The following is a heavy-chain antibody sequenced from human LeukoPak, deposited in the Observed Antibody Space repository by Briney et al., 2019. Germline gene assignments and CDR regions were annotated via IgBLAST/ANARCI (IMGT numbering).Heavy chain of an antibody. J-gene: IGHJ4*02. CDR1: GFTFGNYA. D-gene: IGHD1-26*01. V-gene: IGHV3-30-3*01. CDR3: ARDAQSGAFSDFDY. CDR2: ITHNGGTQ. Sequence: GTSLRLSCAASGFTFGNYAIHWVSQVPGEGLEWVAIITHNGGTQYYADSVKGRFTISRDNSQSTVFLQMNSLRPEDTAVYYCARDAQSGAFSDFDYWGQGTLVTVSS.